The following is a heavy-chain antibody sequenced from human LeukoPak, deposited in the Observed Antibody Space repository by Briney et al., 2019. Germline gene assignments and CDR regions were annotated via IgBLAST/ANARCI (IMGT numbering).Heavy chain of an antibody. D-gene: IGHD2-2*02. CDR3: ARDGGRGYCSSTSCYMYSY. V-gene: IGHV1-2*02. Sequence: ASVKVSCKASGYTFTGYYMHWVRQAPGQGLEWMGWINPNSGGTYYAQKFQGRVTMTRDTSISTAYMELSRLRSDDTAVYYCARDGGRGYCSSTSCYMYSYWGQGTLVTVSS. CDR2: INPNSGGT. J-gene: IGHJ4*02. CDR1: GYTFTGYY.